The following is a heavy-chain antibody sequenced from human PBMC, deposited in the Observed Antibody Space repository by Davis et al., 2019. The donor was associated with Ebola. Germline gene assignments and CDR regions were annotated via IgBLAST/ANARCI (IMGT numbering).Heavy chain of an antibody. CDR2: IGRDDYK. J-gene: IGHJ6*02. V-gene: IGHV2-70*01. Sequence: SGPTLVKPTQTLTLTCTFSGFSLSASGVSVGWIRQPPGKALELVALIGRDDYKYYNTSLKTRLTISKDTSKNQVVLTMTNMDPVDTATYYCARTKVEYSGYDYYYYYGMDVWGQGTTVTVSS. CDR1: GFSLSASGVS. D-gene: IGHD5-12*01. CDR3: ARTKVEYSGYDYYYYYGMDV.